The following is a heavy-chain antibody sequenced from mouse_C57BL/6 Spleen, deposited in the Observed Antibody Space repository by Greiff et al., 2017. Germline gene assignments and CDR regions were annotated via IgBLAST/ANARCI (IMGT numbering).Heavy chain of an antibody. Sequence: EVLLVESGGGLVKPGGSLKLSCAASGFTFSDYGMHWVRQAPEKGLEWVAYISSGSSTIYYADKVKGRFTISRDNAKNTLFLQMTSLRSEDTAMYYCAWPGDYDVLYAMDYWGQGTSVTVAS. D-gene: IGHD2-4*01. J-gene: IGHJ4*01. CDR1: GFTFSDYG. CDR2: ISSGSSTI. CDR3: AWPGDYDVLYAMDY. V-gene: IGHV5-17*01.